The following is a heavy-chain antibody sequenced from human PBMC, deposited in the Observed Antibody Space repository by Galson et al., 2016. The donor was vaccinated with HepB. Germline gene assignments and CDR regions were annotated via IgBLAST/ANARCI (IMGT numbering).Heavy chain of an antibody. V-gene: IGHV1-2*04. J-gene: IGHJ4*02. CDR2: IHPNSGGT. Sequence: VRQAPGQGLEWLGWIHPNSGGTKYAHKVQGWVTMTSDTSISTAYMDPRRLRSDDMAVYYCVRGSVAVPGLFDYWGQGTLVTVSS. D-gene: IGHD6-19*01. CDR3: VRGSVAVPGLFDY.